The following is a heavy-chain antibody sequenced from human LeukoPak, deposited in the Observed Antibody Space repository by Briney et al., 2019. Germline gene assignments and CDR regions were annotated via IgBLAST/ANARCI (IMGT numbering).Heavy chain of an antibody. CDR2: IYYSGST. CDR3: ARHGVNVVVPAARGVPYDAFDI. Sequence: SETLSLTCTVSGGSISSSSYYWGWIRQPPGKGLEWIGSIYYSGSTYYYASLKSRATISVDTSKNQFSLKLSSVTAADTAVYYCARHGVNVVVPAARGVPYDAFDIWGQGTVVTVSS. D-gene: IGHD2-2*01. J-gene: IGHJ3*02. CDR1: GGSISSSSYY. V-gene: IGHV4-39*01.